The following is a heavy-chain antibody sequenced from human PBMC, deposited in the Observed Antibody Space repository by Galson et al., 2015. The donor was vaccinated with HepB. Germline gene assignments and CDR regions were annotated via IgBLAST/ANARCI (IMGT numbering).Heavy chain of an antibody. J-gene: IGHJ3*02. CDR3: ARYQGDWGAFDI. CDR2: IWYDGSKQ. V-gene: IGHV3-33*01. Sequence: LRLSCAASGFTFSGYGVHWVRQAPGKGLEWVAVIWYDGSKQYYADSVKGRFTISRDNSGNTLYMQMNSLRVEDTAVYYCARYQGDWGAFDIWGQGTMVTVSS. CDR1: GFTFSGYG. D-gene: IGHD7-27*01.